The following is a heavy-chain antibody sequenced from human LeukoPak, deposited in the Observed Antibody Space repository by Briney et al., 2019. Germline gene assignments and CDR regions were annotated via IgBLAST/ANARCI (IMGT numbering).Heavy chain of an antibody. Sequence: SQTLSLTCTVSGGSISSGGYYWSWIRQHPGKGLEWIGYIYYSGSTYYNPSLKSRVTISVDTSKNQFSLKLSSVTAADTAVYYCARDSDRKRYYYDSSGYSRVIDYWGQGTLVTVSS. J-gene: IGHJ4*02. CDR2: IYYSGST. CDR3: ARDSDRKRYYYDSSGYSRVIDY. D-gene: IGHD3-22*01. CDR1: GGSISSGGYY. V-gene: IGHV4-31*03.